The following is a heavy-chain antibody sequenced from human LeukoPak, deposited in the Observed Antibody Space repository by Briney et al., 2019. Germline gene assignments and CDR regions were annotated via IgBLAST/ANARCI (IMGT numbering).Heavy chain of an antibody. CDR3: ARDTGVYGEDY. D-gene: IGHD4-17*01. J-gene: IGHJ4*02. CDR2: IYTSGST. CDR1: GGSISSGSYY. V-gene: IGHV4-61*02. Sequence: SETLSLTCTVSGGSISSGSYYWSWIRQPAGKGLEWIGRIYTSGSTHYNPSLQSRVTISVDTSKNQFSLKLSSVTAADTAVYYCARDTGVYGEDYWGQGTLVTVSS.